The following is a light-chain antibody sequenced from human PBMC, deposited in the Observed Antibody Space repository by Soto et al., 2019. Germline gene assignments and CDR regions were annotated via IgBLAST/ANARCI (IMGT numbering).Light chain of an antibody. J-gene: IGLJ3*02. V-gene: IGLV2-23*02. CDR1: SSDVGSYNL. CDR3: CSYAGSSVLGV. Sequence: QSVLTQPASVSGSPGQSITISCTGTSSDVGSYNLVSWYQQHPGKAPKLMIYEVSKRPSGVSNRFSGSKSGNTASLTISGLQAEDEADYYCCSYAGSSVLGVFGGGTKLTVL. CDR2: EVS.